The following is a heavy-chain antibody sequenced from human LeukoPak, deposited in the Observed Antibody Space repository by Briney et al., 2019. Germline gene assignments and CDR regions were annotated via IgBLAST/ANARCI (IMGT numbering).Heavy chain of an antibody. CDR1: GGSISSGGYY. J-gene: IGHJ4*02. V-gene: IGHV4-31*03. D-gene: IGHD3-10*01. CDR3: ARGHITMVRGVINYFDY. Sequence: PSQTLSLTCTVSGGSISSGGYYWSWIRQHPGKGLEWIGYIYYSGSTYYNPSLKSRVTISVDTSKNQFSLKLSSVTAADTAVYYCARGHITMVRGVINYFDYWGQGTLVTVSS. CDR2: IYYSGST.